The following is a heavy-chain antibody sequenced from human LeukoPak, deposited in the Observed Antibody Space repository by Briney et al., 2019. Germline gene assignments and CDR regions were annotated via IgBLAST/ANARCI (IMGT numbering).Heavy chain of an antibody. CDR3: AKGLYYFDY. V-gene: IGHV3-33*06. CDR1: GFTFSSYG. CDR2: IWYDGSNK. Sequence: GGSLRLSCAASGFTFSSYGMHWVRQAPGKGLEWMAVIWYDGSNKYYADSVKGRFTISRDNSKNTLYLQMNGLRAEDTAVYYCAKGLYYFDYWGQGTLVTVSS. J-gene: IGHJ4*02.